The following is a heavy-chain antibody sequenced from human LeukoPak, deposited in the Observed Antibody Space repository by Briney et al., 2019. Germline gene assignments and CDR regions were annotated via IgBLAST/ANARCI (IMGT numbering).Heavy chain of an antibody. J-gene: IGHJ4*02. CDR2: ISSSSSYI. CDR1: GFTFSSYS. D-gene: IGHD6-6*01. CDR3: ARDTGGSSSSGKVY. V-gene: IGHV3-21*01. Sequence: GGPLRLSCAASGFTFSSYSMNWVRQAPGKGLEWVSSISSSSSYIYYADSVKGRFTISRDNAKNSLYLQMNSLRAEDTAVYYCARDTGGSSSSGKVYWGQGTLVTVSS.